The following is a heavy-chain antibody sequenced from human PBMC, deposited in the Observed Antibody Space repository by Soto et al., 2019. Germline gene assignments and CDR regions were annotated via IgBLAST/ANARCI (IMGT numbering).Heavy chain of an antibody. CDR1: GFTFSSYA. D-gene: IGHD1-26*01. Sequence: HPGGSLRLSCAASGFTFSSYAMSWVRQAPGKGLEWVSAISGSGGSTYYADSVKGRFTISRDNSKNTLYLQMNSLRAEDTAVYYCAKDGYSGSCYAPFDYWGQGTLVTVSS. V-gene: IGHV3-23*01. CDR3: AKDGYSGSCYAPFDY. CDR2: ISGSGGST. J-gene: IGHJ4*02.